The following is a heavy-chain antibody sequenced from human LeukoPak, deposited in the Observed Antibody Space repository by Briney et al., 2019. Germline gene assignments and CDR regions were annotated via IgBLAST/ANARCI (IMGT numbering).Heavy chain of an antibody. J-gene: IGHJ3*02. V-gene: IGHV4-59*01. CDR2: IYYSGST. D-gene: IGHD3-10*01. CDR3: AGASSYYYGSGSYHRAFDI. Sequence: SETLSLTCTVPGGSISSYYWSWIRQPPGKGLEWVGYIYYSGSTNYNPSLKSRVTISVDTSKNQFSLKLSSVTAADTAVYYCAGASSYYYGSGSYHRAFDIWGQGTMVTVSS. CDR1: GGSISSYY.